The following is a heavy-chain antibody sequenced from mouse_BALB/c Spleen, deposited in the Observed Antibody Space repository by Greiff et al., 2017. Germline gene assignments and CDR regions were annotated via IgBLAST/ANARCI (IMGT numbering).Heavy chain of an antibody. Sequence: DVKLVESGGGLVKPGGSLKLSCAASGFTFSDYYMYWVRQTPEKRLEWVATISDGGSYTYYPDSVKGRFTISRDNAKNNLYLQMSSLKSEDTAMYYCARAITTVVRAMDYWGQGTSVTVSS. CDR3: ARAITTVVRAMDY. J-gene: IGHJ4*01. CDR1: GFTFSDYY. V-gene: IGHV5-4*02. D-gene: IGHD1-1*01. CDR2: ISDGGSYT.